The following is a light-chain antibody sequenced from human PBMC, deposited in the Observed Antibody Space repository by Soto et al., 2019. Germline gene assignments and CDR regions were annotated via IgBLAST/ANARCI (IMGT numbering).Light chain of an antibody. V-gene: IGKV1-5*03. CDR3: QQYNGYWT. CDR2: EAS. J-gene: IGKJ1*01. Sequence: DIQMTQSPSTLSASVGDRVTITCRASQSISDSLAWYQQKPGKAPKLLIYEASSLKSGVPSRFRRSRPGTEYTLTISSLQPDDFATYYCQQYNGYWTFGQGTKVEIK. CDR1: QSISDS.